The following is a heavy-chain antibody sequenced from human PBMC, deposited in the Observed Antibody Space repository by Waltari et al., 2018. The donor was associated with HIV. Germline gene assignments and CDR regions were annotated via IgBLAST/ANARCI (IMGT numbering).Heavy chain of an antibody. V-gene: IGHV5-51*01. CDR2: IYPGDSDT. D-gene: IGHD3-22*01. CDR3: ARLDDSSGPQRNAFDI. CDR1: GYSFTSYW. Sequence: EVQLVQSGAAVKKPGESLKISCKGSGYSFTSYWIGWVRPMPGKGLEWMGIIYPGDSDTRYSPSFQGQVTISADKSISTAYLQWRSLKASDTAMYYCARLDDSSGPQRNAFDIWGQGTMVTVSS. J-gene: IGHJ3*02.